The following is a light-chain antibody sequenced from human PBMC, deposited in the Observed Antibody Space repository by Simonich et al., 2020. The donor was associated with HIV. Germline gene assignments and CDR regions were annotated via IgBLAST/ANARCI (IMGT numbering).Light chain of an antibody. V-gene: IGKV4-1*01. J-gene: IGKJ1*01. CDR2: WAS. Sequence: DIVMTQSPDSLAVSLGERATINCKSSQSVLYSSNNKNYLTWYQQNPGQPPKLLIYWASTRESGVPDRISGSGSGTDFTLTISSLQAEDVAVYYCQQYYSTPRTFGQGTKVEIK. CDR3: QQYYSTPRT. CDR1: QSVLYSSNNKNY.